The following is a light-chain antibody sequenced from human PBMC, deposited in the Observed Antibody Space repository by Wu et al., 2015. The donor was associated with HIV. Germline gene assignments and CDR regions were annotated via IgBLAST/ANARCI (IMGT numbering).Light chain of an antibody. J-gene: IGKJ1*01. CDR1: QSISTN. V-gene: IGKV3-15*01. Sequence: EMVMTQSPATLSVFPGERVTLSCRASQSISTNLAWYQQQPGQTPRLLIYGASTRATGIPARFSGSGSGTEFTLTISSLQSEDLAVYYCQQYNDWPPTWTFGQGTKVEIK. CDR2: GAS. CDR3: QQYNDWPPTWT.